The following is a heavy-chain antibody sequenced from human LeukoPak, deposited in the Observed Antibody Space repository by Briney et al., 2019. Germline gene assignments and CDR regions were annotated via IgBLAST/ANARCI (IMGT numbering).Heavy chain of an antibody. CDR2: IKQDGSET. J-gene: IGHJ4*02. Sequence: GGSLRLSCVGSGFNFDNYYMSWVRQAPGKGLEWVADIKQDGSETYYVDSVKGRFTISRDNARNSLFLQMNSLTVEDTAVYYCAGGEGWTFRGWGQGTLVTVSS. V-gene: IGHV3-7*04. D-gene: IGHD3/OR15-3a*01. CDR3: AGGEGWTFRG. CDR1: GFNFDNYY.